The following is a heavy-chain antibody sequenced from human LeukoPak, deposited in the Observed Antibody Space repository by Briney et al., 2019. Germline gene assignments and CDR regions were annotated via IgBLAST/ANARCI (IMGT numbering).Heavy chain of an antibody. CDR3: VRDPSGSGFAFDS. J-gene: IGHJ4*02. CDR1: GFIFSNDA. V-gene: IGHV3-33*01. Sequence: GGSLKLSCAASGFIFSNDAMHWVRQAPGKGLEWVAFIWFDGSNKHYADSVKGRFTISRDNSEDTLYLQMNSLRAEDTAVYYCVRDPSGSGFAFDSWGQGALVTVSS. D-gene: IGHD1-1*01. CDR2: IWFDGSNK.